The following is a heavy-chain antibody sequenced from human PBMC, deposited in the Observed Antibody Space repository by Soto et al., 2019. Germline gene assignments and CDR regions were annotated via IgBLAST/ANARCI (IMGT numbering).Heavy chain of an antibody. D-gene: IGHD3-9*01. CDR3: ARVGRTGALDI. CDR2: INPHSGGT. CDR1: GYTFTCYY. Sequence: SVKVACNASGYTFTCYYMHWVRQAPGQGLEWMGWINPHSGGTNDAQKFQGWVTMTRDTSISTAYMELSRLRSDDTAVYYCARVGRTGALDIWGQGTMVTVSS. V-gene: IGHV1-2*04. J-gene: IGHJ3*02.